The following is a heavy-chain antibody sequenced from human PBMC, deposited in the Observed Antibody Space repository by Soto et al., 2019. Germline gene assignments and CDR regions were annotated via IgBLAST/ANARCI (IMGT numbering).Heavy chain of an antibody. D-gene: IGHD6-6*01. J-gene: IGHJ4*02. CDR2: MNPNSGNT. CDR1: GYTFTSYD. Sequence: ASVKVSCKASGYTFTSYDINWVRQATGQGLEWMGWMNPNSGNTGYAQKFQGRVTMTRNTSISTAYMELSSLRSEDTAVYYCARAASARRPVRENFDYWGQGTLVTVSS. CDR3: ARAASARRPVRENFDY. V-gene: IGHV1-8*01.